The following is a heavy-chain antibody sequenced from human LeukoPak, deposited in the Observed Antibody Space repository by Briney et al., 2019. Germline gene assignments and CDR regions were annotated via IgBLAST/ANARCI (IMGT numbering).Heavy chain of an antibody. CDR1: GYPFRAFF. V-gene: IGHV1-2*02. CDR2: INCNTGDT. J-gene: IGHJ4*02. D-gene: IGHD3-16*01. CDR3: AIDTSDYD. Sequence: ASVKVSCKAAGYPFRAFFMHWVRQAPGQGLEWMGYINCNTGDTKYAQKFEGRVTMTRDTSISTAYMDLTRLTYDDTAVYYCAIDTSDYDWGLGTLVTVSS.